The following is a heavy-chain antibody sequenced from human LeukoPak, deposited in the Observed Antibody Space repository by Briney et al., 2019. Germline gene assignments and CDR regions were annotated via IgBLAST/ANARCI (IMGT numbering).Heavy chain of an antibody. D-gene: IGHD1-26*01. V-gene: IGHV4-59*08. CDR3: ARPGGGSYSAFDI. CDR1: GGSISSYY. J-gene: IGHJ3*02. CDR2: IYYSGST. Sequence: PSETLSLTCTVSGGSISSYYWSWIRQPPGKGLEWIGYIYYSGSTNYNPSLKSRVTISVDTSKNQFSLKLSSVTAADTAVYYCARPGGGSYSAFDIWGQGTMVTVSS.